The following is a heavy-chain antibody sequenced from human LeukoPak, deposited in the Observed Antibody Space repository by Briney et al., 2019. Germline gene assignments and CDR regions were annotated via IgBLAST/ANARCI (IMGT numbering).Heavy chain of an antibody. CDR3: ARDEARYCSGGSCSNFDY. CDR2: ISAYNGNT. Sequence: ASVKVSCKASGYTFTSYGISWVRQAPGHGLEGMGWISAYNGNTNYAQKLQGRVTMTTDTSTSTAYMELRSLRSDDTAVYYCARDEARYCSGGSCSNFDYWGQGTQVTVSS. D-gene: IGHD2-15*01. J-gene: IGHJ4*02. CDR1: GYTFTSYG. V-gene: IGHV1-18*01.